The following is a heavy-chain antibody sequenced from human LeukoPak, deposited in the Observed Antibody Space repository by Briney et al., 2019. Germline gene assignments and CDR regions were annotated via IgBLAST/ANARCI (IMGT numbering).Heavy chain of an antibody. Sequence: ASVKVSCKASGYTFTGYYMHWVRQAPGQGLEWMRWINPNSGTTNYAQKFQGRVTVTRDTSISTAYMELSRLESDDTAVYYCARDLMTTPTWDFDYWGQGTLVTVAS. V-gene: IGHV1-2*02. J-gene: IGHJ4*02. CDR3: ARDLMTTPTWDFDY. D-gene: IGHD3-16*01. CDR1: GYTFTGYY. CDR2: INPNSGTT.